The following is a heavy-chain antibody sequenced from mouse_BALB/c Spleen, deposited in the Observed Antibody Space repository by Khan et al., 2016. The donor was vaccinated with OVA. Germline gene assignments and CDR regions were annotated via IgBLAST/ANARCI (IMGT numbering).Heavy chain of an antibody. CDR3: ASFEYGVGTWFAY. J-gene: IGHJ3*01. V-gene: IGHV14-3*02. CDR1: DFNIKDTY. D-gene: IGHD1-2*01. CDR2: IDPANGNT. Sequence: EVQLQESGAELVKPGASVKLSCTASDFNIKDTYMHWVKQRPEQGLEWIGRIDPANGNTKYDPKFQGKATITVDTSSNTAYLHLTSLTSEDTDVYYCASFEYGVGTWFAYWGQGTQVTVSA.